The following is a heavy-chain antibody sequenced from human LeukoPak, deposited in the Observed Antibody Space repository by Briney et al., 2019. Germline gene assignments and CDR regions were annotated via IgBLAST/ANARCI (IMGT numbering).Heavy chain of an antibody. V-gene: IGHV1-18*01. J-gene: IGHJ4*02. Sequence: GASVKVSCMASGYTFTSYGISWVRQAPGQGREWMGWISAYNGNTNYSQKLQGRVTMTTDTYTSTAYMELRSRRSADKAVYYCGRDLSLVGATREADYWGQGTLVTVSS. CDR3: GRDLSLVGATREADY. CDR1: GYTFTSYG. D-gene: IGHD1-26*01. CDR2: ISAYNGNT.